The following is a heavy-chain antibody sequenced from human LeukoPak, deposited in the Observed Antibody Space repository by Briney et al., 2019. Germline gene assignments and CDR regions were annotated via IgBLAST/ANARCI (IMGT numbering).Heavy chain of an antibody. Sequence: GGSLRLSCAASGFTFSSYGMNWVRQAPGKGLEWVSYIGSGTSTIYYADSVKGRFTISRDNAQDSLYLQMNSLRDEDTAVYYCARGSSSLYWGQGTLVTVSS. CDR3: ARGSSSLY. D-gene: IGHD6-13*01. V-gene: IGHV3-48*02. J-gene: IGHJ4*02. CDR1: GFTFSSYG. CDR2: IGSGTSTI.